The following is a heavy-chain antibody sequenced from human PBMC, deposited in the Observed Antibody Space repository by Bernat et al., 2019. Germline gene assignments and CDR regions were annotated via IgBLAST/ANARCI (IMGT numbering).Heavy chain of an antibody. V-gene: IGHV3-21*05. CDR2: IIHDSSYM. J-gene: IGHJ4*02. Sequence: EVQLVESGGGLVKPGGSLRLSCEAFGFTFSDYPMNWVRQAPGKGLEWVAQIIHDSSYMYYGDSVRGRFTISRDSAKNSLYLQMSSLRAEDTAVYYCARDINWNFDYWGKGALVTVSS. CDR1: GFTFSDYP. D-gene: IGHD1-1*01. CDR3: ARDINWNFDY.